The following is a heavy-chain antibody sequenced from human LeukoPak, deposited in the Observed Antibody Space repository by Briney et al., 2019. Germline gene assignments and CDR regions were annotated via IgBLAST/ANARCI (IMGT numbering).Heavy chain of an antibody. CDR1: GGTFSSYA. V-gene: IGHV1-69*13. Sequence: GASVKVSCKASGGTFSSYAISWVRQAPGQGLEWMGGIIPIFGTANYAQKFQGRVTTTADESTSTAYMELSSLRSEDTAVYYCARSRDHSSSWFDYWGQGTLVTVSS. CDR2: IIPIFGTA. J-gene: IGHJ5*01. D-gene: IGHD6-13*01. CDR3: ARSRDHSSSWFDY.